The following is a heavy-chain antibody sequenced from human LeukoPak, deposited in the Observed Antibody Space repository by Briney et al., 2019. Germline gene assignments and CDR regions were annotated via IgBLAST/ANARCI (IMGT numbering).Heavy chain of an antibody. D-gene: IGHD1-7*01. Sequence: PSETLSLTCAVYGGSFSGYCWSWIRQPPGKGLEWIGEINHSGSTNYNPSLKSRVTISVDTSKNQFSLKLSSVTAADTAVYYCNGGIPNYGGDYIDYWGQGTLVTVSS. CDR1: GGSFSGYC. CDR2: INHSGST. J-gene: IGHJ4*02. CDR3: NGGIPNYGGDYIDY. V-gene: IGHV4-34*03.